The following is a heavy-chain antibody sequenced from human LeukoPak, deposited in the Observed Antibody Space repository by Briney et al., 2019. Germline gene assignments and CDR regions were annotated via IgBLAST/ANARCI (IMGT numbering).Heavy chain of an antibody. J-gene: IGHJ4*02. CDR2: IIPIFGTA. CDR1: GGTFSSYA. V-gene: IGHV1-69*05. CDR3: AGGYYDSSGYYGDY. Sequence: ASVKVSCKASGGTFSSYAISWVRQAPGQGLEWMGGIIPIFGTANYAQKFQGRVTITTDESTSTAYMELSSLGSEDTAVYYCAGGYYDSSGYYGDYWGQGTLVTVSS. D-gene: IGHD3-22*01.